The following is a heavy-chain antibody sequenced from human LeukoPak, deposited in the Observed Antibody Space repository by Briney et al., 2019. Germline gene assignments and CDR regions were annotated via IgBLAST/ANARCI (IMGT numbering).Heavy chain of an antibody. D-gene: IGHD3-22*01. Sequence: KPSETLSLTCSVSGGSIINNRYFWGWIRQSPKKGLEWIGSIYYTGSTYDNPSLKSRVSISVDTSKNQFSLKLGSVTAADTAVYYCVRLLYDSSGYYYFDYWGQGTLVTVSS. V-gene: IGHV4-39*01. J-gene: IGHJ4*02. CDR3: VRLLYDSSGYYYFDY. CDR2: IYYTGST. CDR1: GGSIINNRYF.